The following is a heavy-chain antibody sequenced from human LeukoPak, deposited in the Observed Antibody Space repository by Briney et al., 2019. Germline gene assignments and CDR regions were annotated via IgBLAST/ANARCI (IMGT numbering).Heavy chain of an antibody. CDR3: ARGGGFSRGYCSGGSCYSY. V-gene: IGHV1-18*01. J-gene: IGHJ4*02. CDR1: GYTFTSYG. Sequence: ASVKVSCKASGYTFTSYGISWVRQAPGQGLEWMGWISAYNGNTNYAQKLQGRVTMTTDTSTSTAYMELRSLRSDDTAVYYCARGGGFSRGYCSGGSCYSYWGQGTLVTVSS. D-gene: IGHD2-15*01. CDR2: ISAYNGNT.